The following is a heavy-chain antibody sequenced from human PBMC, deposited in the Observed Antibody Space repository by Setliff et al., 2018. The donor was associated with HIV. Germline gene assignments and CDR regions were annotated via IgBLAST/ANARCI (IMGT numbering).Heavy chain of an antibody. CDR2: IYTSGTT. CDR1: GVSISGHF. Sequence: PSETLSLTCFVSGVSISGHFWGWIRQPPGKGLEWIGYIYTSGTTEYNPSLDSRVTMSVDTSRNQFSLRLTSVTAEDTAVYYCARDRHYSGLGSYGPWGPGTLVTVS. V-gene: IGHV4-4*09. J-gene: IGHJ5*02. D-gene: IGHD3-10*01. CDR3: ARDRHYSGLGSYGP.